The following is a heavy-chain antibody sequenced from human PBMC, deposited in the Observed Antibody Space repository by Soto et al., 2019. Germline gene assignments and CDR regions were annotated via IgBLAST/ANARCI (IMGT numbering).Heavy chain of an antibody. J-gene: IGHJ5*02. CDR2: IIPIFGTA. CDR1: GGTFSSYA. D-gene: IGHD5-12*01. V-gene: IGHV1-69*01. CDR3: ARGDIVATTAMVTNNWFDP. Sequence: QVQLVQSGAEVKKPGSSVKVSCKASGGTFSSYAISWVRQAPGQGLEWMGGIIPIFGTANYAQKFQGRVTITADESTSTAYMELGSLRSEDTAVYYCARGDIVATTAMVTNNWFDPWGQGTLVTVSS.